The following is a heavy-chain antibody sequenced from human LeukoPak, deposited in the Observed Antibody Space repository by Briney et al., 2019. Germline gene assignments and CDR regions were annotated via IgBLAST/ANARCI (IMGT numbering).Heavy chain of an antibody. D-gene: IGHD3-22*01. J-gene: IGHJ4*02. CDR1: GGSFSGYY. CDR2: INHSGST. CDR3: ARGRNYYDSSGYYYALFDY. V-gene: IGHV4-34*01. Sequence: SETLSLTCAVYGGSFSGYYWSWIRQPPGKGLEWIGEINHSGSTNYNPSPMSRVTISVDTSKNQFSLKLSSVTAADTAVYYCARGRNYYDSSGYYYALFDYWGQGTLVTVSS.